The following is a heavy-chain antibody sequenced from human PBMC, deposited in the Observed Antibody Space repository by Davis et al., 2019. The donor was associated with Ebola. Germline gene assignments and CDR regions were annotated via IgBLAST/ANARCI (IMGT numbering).Heavy chain of an antibody. Sequence: GESLMISCAASGFTFSSYAMSWVRQAPGKGLEWVSAISGSGGSTYYAESVKGRFTISRDNSKNTLYLQMNSLRAEDTAVYYCAKEAHYCSSTSCYWYFDLWGRGTLVTVSS. CDR3: AKEAHYCSSTSCYWYFDL. CDR1: GFTFSSYA. CDR2: ISGSGGST. V-gene: IGHV3-23*01. J-gene: IGHJ2*01. D-gene: IGHD2-2*01.